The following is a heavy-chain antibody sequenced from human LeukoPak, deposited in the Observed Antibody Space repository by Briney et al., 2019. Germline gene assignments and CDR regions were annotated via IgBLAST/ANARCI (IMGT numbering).Heavy chain of an antibody. CDR2: IVVGSGNT. D-gene: IGHD6-19*01. CDR3: AAGRSSGGDAFDI. J-gene: IGHJ3*02. V-gene: IGHV1-58*02. CDR1: GFTFTSSA. Sequence: SVKVSCKASGFTFTSSAMQWVRQARGQRLEWIGWIVVGSGNTNYAQKFQERVTITRDMSTSTAYMELSSLRSEDTAVYYCAAGRSSGGDAFDIWGQGTMVTVSS.